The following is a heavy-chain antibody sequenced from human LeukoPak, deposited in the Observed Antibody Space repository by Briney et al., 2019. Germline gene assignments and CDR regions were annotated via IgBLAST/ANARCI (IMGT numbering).Heavy chain of an antibody. CDR3: ARGRIQRWTLAYCYFDY. Sequence: SETLSLTCAVYGGSFSGYYWSWIRQPPGKGLEWIGEINHSGSTNYNPSLKSRVTISVDTSKNQFSLKLSSVTAADTAVYYCARGRIQRWTLAYCYFDYWGQGTLVTVSS. CDR2: INHSGST. V-gene: IGHV4-34*01. J-gene: IGHJ4*02. D-gene: IGHD5-18*01. CDR1: GGSFSGYY.